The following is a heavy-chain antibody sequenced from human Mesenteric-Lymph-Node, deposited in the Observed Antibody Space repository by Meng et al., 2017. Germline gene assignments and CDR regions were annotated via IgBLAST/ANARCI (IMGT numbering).Heavy chain of an antibody. CDR1: GFTFSSYG. J-gene: IGHJ4*02. Sequence: GESLKISCAASGFTFSSYGMHWVRQAPGKGLEWVSYISVSGNTIVYADSVKGRFPIARDNAKNSLYLQMNSLRAEDTAVYYCARVRPGIYFDYWGQGTLVTVSS. CDR2: ISVSGNTI. CDR3: ARVRPGIYFDY. V-gene: IGHV3-48*04.